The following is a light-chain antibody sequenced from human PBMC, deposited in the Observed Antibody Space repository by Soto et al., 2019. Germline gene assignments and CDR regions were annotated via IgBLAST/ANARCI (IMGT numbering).Light chain of an antibody. Sequence: IQLTAAPSFLTPSIGESVTITCRASQVISTSLAWYQVKPGKAPKLLIYAASTLESGVPSRFSATVSGREFSLTISSLQPDDFATYYCQQVFDSPITSGQGTR. CDR3: QQVFDSPIT. CDR1: QVISTS. V-gene: IGKV1-9*01. CDR2: AAS. J-gene: IGKJ5*01.